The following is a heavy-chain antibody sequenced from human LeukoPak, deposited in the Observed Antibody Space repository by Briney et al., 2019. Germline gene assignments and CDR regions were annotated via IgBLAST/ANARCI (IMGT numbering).Heavy chain of an antibody. D-gene: IGHD3-10*01. V-gene: IGHV1-2*02. CDR2: ISPSSGGT. CDR1: GYTFTGYY. Sequence: GASVKVSCKASGYTFTGYYMHWVRQAPGQGLEWMGWISPSSGGTHYVQKFQGRVTMTRDTSISTAYMELSRLTSDDTAVYYCARGNFYGSGSDFQCWGQGTLVTVSS. CDR3: ARGNFYGSGSDFQC. J-gene: IGHJ4*02.